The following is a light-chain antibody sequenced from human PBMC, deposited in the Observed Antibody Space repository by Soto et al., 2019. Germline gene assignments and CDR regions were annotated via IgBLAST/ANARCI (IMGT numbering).Light chain of an antibody. V-gene: IGKV1-5*01. CDR2: GAS. Sequence: DIQMTQSPSSLSASVGDRVTITCRASQSIANFLNWYQQKPGKAPKLVIYGASTLQSRVPSRFSGSGSGTEFTLTISSLQPDDFATYYCQQYNSYWTFGQGTKVDIK. CDR1: QSIANF. J-gene: IGKJ1*01. CDR3: QQYNSYWT.